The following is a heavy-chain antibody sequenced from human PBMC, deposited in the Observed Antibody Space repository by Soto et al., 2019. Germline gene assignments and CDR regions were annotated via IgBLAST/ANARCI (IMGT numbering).Heavy chain of an antibody. D-gene: IGHD5-12*01. CDR3: AHGGYDPRAAFDY. J-gene: IGHJ4*02. V-gene: IGHV3-23*01. CDR1: GFTFSSYA. Sequence: EVQLLESGGGLVQPGGSLRLSCTASGFTFSSYAMTWVRQAPGKGLEWVSTISISDYSTYYADSVKGRFTISRDNSKNTLYLQMDSLTAEDTAVYYCAHGGYDPRAAFDYWGQGTLVTVSS. CDR2: ISISDYST.